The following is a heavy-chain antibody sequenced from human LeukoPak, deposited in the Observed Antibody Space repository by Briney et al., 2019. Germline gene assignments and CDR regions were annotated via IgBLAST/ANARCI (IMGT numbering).Heavy chain of an antibody. J-gene: IGHJ4*02. CDR3: ARGSTSHVVDY. V-gene: IGHV4-61*05. Sequence: SETLSLTCTVSSGSISSSSYYWGWIRQPPGKGLEWIGRIYTSGSTNYNPSLKSRVTMSVDTSKNQFSLKLSSVTAADTAVYYCARGSTSHVVDYWGQGTLVTVSS. CDR1: SGSISSSSYY. D-gene: IGHD2-2*01. CDR2: IYTSGST.